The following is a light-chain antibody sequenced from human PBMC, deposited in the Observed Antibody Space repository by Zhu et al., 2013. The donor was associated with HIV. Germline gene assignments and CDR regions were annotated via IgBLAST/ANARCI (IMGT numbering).Light chain of an antibody. CDR3: QKYDRAPRT. CDR2: AAS. CDR1: QGISDY. V-gene: IGKV1-27*01. J-gene: IGKJ1*01. Sequence: DIQMTQSPSSLSASVGDRVTITCRASQGISDYLAWYQQKPGKVPKLLIYAASTLQSGVPSRFSGSGSGTDFTLTISSLQPEDVASYYCQKYDRAPRTFGQGPGWKSN.